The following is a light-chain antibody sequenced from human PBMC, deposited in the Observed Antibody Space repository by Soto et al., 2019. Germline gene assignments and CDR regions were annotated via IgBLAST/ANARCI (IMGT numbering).Light chain of an antibody. CDR3: QQHGRLHIFT. Sequence: IVLTQSPGQLSLSPGDRATLSFRLSRSFSCSYLAWYQQKPGQAPRLLIYGASRGAAGIPDRFSGSGSGTDFTLTISRLETEDFAVYFCQQHGRLHIFTFGKETHLEV. CDR1: RSFSCSY. J-gene: IGKJ2*01. CDR2: GAS. V-gene: IGKV3-20*01.